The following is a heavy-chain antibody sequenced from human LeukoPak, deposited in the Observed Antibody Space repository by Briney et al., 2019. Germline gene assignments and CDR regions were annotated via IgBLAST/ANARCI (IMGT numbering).Heavy chain of an antibody. CDR2: ISAYNGNT. CDR3: ARDPRLWDYDSSGSFDY. Sequence: ASVKVSCKASGYTFTTYSITWVRQAPGQGLEWMGWISAYNGNTNYAQNLHGRVTMTTDTSTSTAYMELRSLRSDDTAVYYCARDPRLWDYDSSGSFDYWGQGTLVTVSS. D-gene: IGHD3-22*01. CDR1: GYTFTTYS. J-gene: IGHJ4*02. V-gene: IGHV1-18*01.